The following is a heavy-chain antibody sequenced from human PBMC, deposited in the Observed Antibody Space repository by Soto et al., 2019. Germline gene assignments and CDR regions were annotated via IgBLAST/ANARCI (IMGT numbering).Heavy chain of an antibody. V-gene: IGHV3-23*01. CDR2: ITSNGDST. Sequence: GGSLRHSCAAFGFDFNKYAMTWVRQAPGKGLQWVSSITSNGDSTYYADSVKGRFTTSRDNSKNTLYLQMNSLRADDTAVFYCAKDSPSYATSPFYFDSWGQGTLVTVSS. CDR1: GFDFNKYA. D-gene: IGHD2-2*01. J-gene: IGHJ4*02. CDR3: AKDSPSYATSPFYFDS.